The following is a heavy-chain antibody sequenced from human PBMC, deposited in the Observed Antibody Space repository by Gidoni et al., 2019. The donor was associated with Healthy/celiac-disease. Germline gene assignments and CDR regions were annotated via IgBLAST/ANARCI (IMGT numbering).Heavy chain of an antibody. D-gene: IGHD1-26*01. J-gene: IGHJ4*02. V-gene: IGHV4-59*01. CDR3: ARVGELLDFDY. CDR2: IYYRGST. Sequence: QVQLQESGPGLVKPSEPLSLTCPVPGGSISSYYWSWIRQPPGKGLEWIGYIYYRGSTNYNPSLKSRVTISVDTSKNQFSLKLSSVTAADTAVYYCARVGELLDFDYWGQGTLVTVSS. CDR1: GGSISSYY.